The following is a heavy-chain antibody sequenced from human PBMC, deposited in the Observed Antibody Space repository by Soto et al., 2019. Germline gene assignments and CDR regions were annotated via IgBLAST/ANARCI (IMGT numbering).Heavy chain of an antibody. CDR3: ARGGIVVVPAAMGAFDI. J-gene: IGHJ3*02. CDR2: IYHSGST. D-gene: IGHD2-2*01. V-gene: IGHV4-30-2*01. CDR1: GGSISSGGYS. Sequence: PSETLSLTCAVSGGSISSGGYSWSWIRQPPGKGLEWIGYIYHSGSTYYNPSLKSRVTISVDRSKNQFSLKLSSVTAADTAVYYCARGGIVVVPAAMGAFDIWGQGTMVTVSS.